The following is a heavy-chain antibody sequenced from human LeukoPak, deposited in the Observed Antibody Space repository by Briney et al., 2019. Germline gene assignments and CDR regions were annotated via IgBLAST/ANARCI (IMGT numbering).Heavy chain of an antibody. V-gene: IGHV3-64D*06. CDR1: GFTLSSYA. Sequence: PGRSLRLSCVASGFTLSSYAMHWVRQAPGKGLEYVSAISSNGGSTYYADSVKGRFTISRDNSKNTLYLQMSSLRAEDTAVYYCVKDWSLVGATTFDYWGQGTLVAVSS. J-gene: IGHJ4*02. CDR3: VKDWSLVGATTFDY. D-gene: IGHD1-26*01. CDR2: ISSNGGST.